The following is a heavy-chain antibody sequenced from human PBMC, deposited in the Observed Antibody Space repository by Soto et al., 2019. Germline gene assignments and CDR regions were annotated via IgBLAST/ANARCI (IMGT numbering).Heavy chain of an antibody. D-gene: IGHD5-18*01. Sequence: QVQLQQWGAGLLKPSETLSLTCAVYGGSFSGYYWSWIRQPPGKGLEWIGEINHSGSTNYNPSLKSRVTISVDTSKKQFSLKLSSVTAADTAVYYCARGSDTAMFHWGQGTLVTVSS. CDR3: ARGSDTAMFH. J-gene: IGHJ4*02. CDR2: INHSGST. CDR1: GGSFSGYY. V-gene: IGHV4-34*01.